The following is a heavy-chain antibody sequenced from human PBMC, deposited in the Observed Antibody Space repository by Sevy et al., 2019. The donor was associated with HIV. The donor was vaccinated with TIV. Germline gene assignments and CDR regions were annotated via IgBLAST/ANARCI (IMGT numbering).Heavy chain of an antibody. V-gene: IGHV3-15*07. CDR2: IKSKGGGGII. CDR3: TLDHDYYYGMNV. J-gene: IGHJ6*02. CDR1: GFTFINAW. D-gene: IGHD2-2*03. Sequence: GGSLRLSCAASGFTFINAWMNWVRQAPGKGLEWVGHIKSKGGGGIIDYAAHVKGRFSISRDDSKNTLYLQMNSLKIEDTALYYCTLDHDYYYGMNVWGQGTTVTVSS.